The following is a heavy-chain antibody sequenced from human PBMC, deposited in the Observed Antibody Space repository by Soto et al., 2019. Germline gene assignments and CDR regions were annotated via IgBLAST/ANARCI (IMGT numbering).Heavy chain of an antibody. V-gene: IGHV4-59*01. CDR1: GTSISSYY. Sequence: SETLSLTCTVSGTSISSYYWSWIRQPPGKGLEWIANIHYSGTTNYNPALASRVTLSVDTSKNQSSLKMTSVTAADRAMYFCAGYNWQARDYWGRGTLVTVYS. J-gene: IGHJ4*02. D-gene: IGHD5-18*01. CDR2: IHYSGTT. CDR3: AGYNWQARDY.